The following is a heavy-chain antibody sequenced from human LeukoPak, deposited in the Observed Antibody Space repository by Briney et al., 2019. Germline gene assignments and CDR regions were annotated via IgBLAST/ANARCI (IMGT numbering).Heavy chain of an antibody. CDR1: GGPFSSYA. V-gene: IGHV1-69*05. D-gene: IGHD3-16*02. CDR3: ARLTVWGSYRYDP. Sequence: GASVKVSCKASGGPFSSYAISWVRQAPGRGLEWMGRIIPIFGTANYAQKFQGRVTITTDESTSTAYMELSSLRSEDTAVYYCARLTVWGSYRYDPWGQGTLVTVSS. J-gene: IGHJ5*02. CDR2: IIPIFGTA.